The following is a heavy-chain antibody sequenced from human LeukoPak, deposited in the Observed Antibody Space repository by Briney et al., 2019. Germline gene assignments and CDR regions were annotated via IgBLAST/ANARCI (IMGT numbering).Heavy chain of an antibody. V-gene: IGHV3-48*01. D-gene: IGHD3-3*01. CDR3: ARALAPYDFWSGYYTGISPDAFDI. CDR2: ISSSSSTI. Sequence: GGSLRLSCAASGFTFSSYSMNWVRQAPGKGLEWVSYISSSSSTIYYADSVKGRFTISRDNAKNPLYLQMNSLRAEDTAVYYCARALAPYDFWSGYYTGISPDAFDIWGQGTMVTVSS. J-gene: IGHJ3*02. CDR1: GFTFSSYS.